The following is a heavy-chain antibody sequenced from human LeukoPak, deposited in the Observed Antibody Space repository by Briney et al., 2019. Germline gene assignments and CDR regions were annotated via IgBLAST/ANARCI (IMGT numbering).Heavy chain of an antibody. D-gene: IGHD5-18*01. J-gene: IGHJ6*02. CDR2: IYQSGNT. CDR1: GGSISSSNYY. V-gene: IGHV4-39*07. Sequence: SETLSLTCTVSGGSISSSNYYWGWIRQPPGKGLEWIGSIYQSGNTYYNPSLKSRVTIFVDTAKNQFSLRLNSVTAADTAVYYCARDRYSGYSYGSYYYYGMDVWGQGTTVTVSS. CDR3: ARDRYSGYSYGSYYYYGMDV.